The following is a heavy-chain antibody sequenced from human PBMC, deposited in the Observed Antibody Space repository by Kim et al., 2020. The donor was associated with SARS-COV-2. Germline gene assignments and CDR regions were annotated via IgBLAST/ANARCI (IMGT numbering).Heavy chain of an antibody. CDR2: ISYDGSNK. CDR1: GFTFSSYG. J-gene: IGHJ4*02. Sequence: GGSLRLSCAASGFTFSSYGMHWVRQAPGKGLEWVAVISYDGSNKYYADSVKGRFTISRDNSKNTLYLQMNSLRAEDTAVYYCAKEGPGGGYVWGSYRSVPVDYWGQGTLVTVSS. CDR3: AKEGPGGGYVWGSYRSVPVDY. D-gene: IGHD3-16*02. V-gene: IGHV3-30*18.